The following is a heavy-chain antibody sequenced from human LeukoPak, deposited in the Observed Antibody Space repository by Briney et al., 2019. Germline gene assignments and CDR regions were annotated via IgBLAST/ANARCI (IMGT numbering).Heavy chain of an antibody. V-gene: IGHV3-23*01. CDR1: GFAFSSNA. J-gene: IGHJ4*02. Sequence: QSGGSLRLSCAAAGFAFSSNALTWVRQAPGEGLDWVSSISVSSTTYYLDSVKGRFTISRDNSKNTLYLQMNSLRAEDTAVYYCAKGGPTYYFDYWGQGTLVTVSS. D-gene: IGHD3-16*01. CDR2: ISVSSTT. CDR3: AKGGPTYYFDY.